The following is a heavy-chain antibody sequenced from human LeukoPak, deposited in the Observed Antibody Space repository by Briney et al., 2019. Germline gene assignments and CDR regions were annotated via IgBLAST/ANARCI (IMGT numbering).Heavy chain of an antibody. CDR3: ARQYCRSTSCQFVGHGMGV. D-gene: IGHD2-2*01. Sequence: ASVKVSCKASGYTFIGYYMHWVRQAPGQGLEWMGWINPNTGGTNYAQKFQGGVTMTRNTSISTAYMELSSLRSEDTAVYYCARQYCRSTSCQFVGHGMGVWGQGTTVTVSS. CDR1: GYTFIGYY. J-gene: IGHJ6*02. V-gene: IGHV1-2*02. CDR2: INPNTGGT.